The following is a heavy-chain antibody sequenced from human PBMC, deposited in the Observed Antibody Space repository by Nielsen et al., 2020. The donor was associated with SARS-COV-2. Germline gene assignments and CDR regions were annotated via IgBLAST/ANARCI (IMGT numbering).Heavy chain of an antibody. V-gene: IGHV3-23*03. CDR2: IYGTGETT. D-gene: IGHD3-16*01. CDR1: GFSFSDYA. J-gene: IGHJ4*02. CDR3: AREFGAGAFGF. Sequence: GGSLRLSCVASGFSFSDYAMGWVRRAPGKGLECVSVIYGTGETTYYADSVRGRFTISRDNSMNTLFLQMNSLRAEDTATYYCAREFGAGAFGFWGQGTQVTVSS.